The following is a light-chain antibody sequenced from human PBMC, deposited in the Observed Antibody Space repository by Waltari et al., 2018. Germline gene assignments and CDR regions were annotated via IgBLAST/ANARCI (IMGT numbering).Light chain of an antibody. CDR2: KAS. V-gene: IGKV1-5*03. CDR3: QQYNSYSPWT. J-gene: IGKJ1*01. Sequence: DIHMPPSPSTLSASVGDRVPITCRASQSSSSCLAWYQQKPGKAPKLLLYKASSLESGVPPRFIGSGSGTEFTLTISSLQPHDVATDYCQQYNSYSPWTFGQGTKVEIK. CDR1: QSSSSC.